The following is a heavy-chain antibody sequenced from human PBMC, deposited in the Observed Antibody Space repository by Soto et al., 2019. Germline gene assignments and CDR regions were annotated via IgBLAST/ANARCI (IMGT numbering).Heavy chain of an antibody. J-gene: IGHJ5*02. CDR1: GFIFSNYA. CDR3: ARDERIAVAGTDT. Sequence: PRLSCEASGFIFSNYAMTWVRQAAGKGLEWVSSISGPGGSTYYADSVQGRFTISRDNSKNTLFLQMHSLRADDTALYFCARDERIAVAGTDTWGQGILVTVSS. V-gene: IGHV3-23*01. D-gene: IGHD6-19*01. CDR2: ISGPGGST.